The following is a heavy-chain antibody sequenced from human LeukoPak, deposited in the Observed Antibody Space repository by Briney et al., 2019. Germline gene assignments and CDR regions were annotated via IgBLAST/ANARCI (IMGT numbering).Heavy chain of an antibody. CDR3: ARWLRRGFDY. CDR1: GGSISSYY. V-gene: IGHV4-59*08. J-gene: IGHJ4*02. Sequence: SEALSLTCTVSGGSISSYYWSWIRQPPGKGLEWIGYIYYSGSTNYNPSLKSRVTISVDTSKNQFSLKLSSVTAADTAVYYCARWLRRGFDYWGQGTLVTVSS. D-gene: IGHD5-12*01. CDR2: IYYSGST.